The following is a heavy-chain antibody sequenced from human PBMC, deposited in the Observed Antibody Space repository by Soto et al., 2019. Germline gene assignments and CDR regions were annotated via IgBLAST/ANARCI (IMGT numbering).Heavy chain of an antibody. CDR1: GFIFSNFG. Sequence: EVQLVESGGRLVQPAGSLRLSCAASGFIFSNFGLTWVRQAPGKGLEWVSHINAPATSTLYANSVRGRFAISRDNARNSVYLQMSSLTGEDTAVYYCTRDPEGDLDFDYWGQGTLVTVSS. V-gene: IGHV3-48*03. J-gene: IGHJ4*02. D-gene: IGHD2-21*02. CDR2: INAPATST. CDR3: TRDPEGDLDFDY.